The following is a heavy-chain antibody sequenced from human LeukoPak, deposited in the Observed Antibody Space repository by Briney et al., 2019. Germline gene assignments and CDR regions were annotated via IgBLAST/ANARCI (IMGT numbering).Heavy chain of an antibody. V-gene: IGHV1-18*01. J-gene: IGHJ4*02. CDR1: GYTFTSYG. Sequence: ASVKVSCKASGYTFTSYGISWVRQAPGQGLEWMGWISAYNGNTNYAQKLQGRVTMTTDTSTSTAYMELRSLRSDDTAVYYCARDRVGVDIVVVPAGEFDHWGQGTLVTVSS. CDR3: ARDRVGVDIVVVPAGEFDH. CDR2: ISAYNGNT. D-gene: IGHD2-2*03.